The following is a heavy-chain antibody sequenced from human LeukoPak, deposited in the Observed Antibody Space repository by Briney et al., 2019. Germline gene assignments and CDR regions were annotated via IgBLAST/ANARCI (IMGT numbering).Heavy chain of an antibody. V-gene: IGHV3-30-3*01. CDR2: ISYDGSNK. D-gene: IGHD5-24*01. CDR1: GFTFSSYA. Sequence: GGSLRLSCAASGFTFSSYAMHWARQAPGKGLEWVAVISYDGSNKYYADSVKGRFTISRDNSKNTLYLQMNSLRAEDTAVYYCARDRLDGYNCAFDIWGQGTMVTVSS. CDR3: ARDRLDGYNCAFDI. J-gene: IGHJ3*02.